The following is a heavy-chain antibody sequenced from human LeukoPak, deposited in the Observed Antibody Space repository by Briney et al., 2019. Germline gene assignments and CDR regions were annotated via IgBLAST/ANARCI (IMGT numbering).Heavy chain of an antibody. CDR3: AHEAAAGLGRFDY. CDR2: IIPIFGTA. Sequence: GSSVKVSCKASGGTFSSYAISWVRQAPGQGLEWIGGIIPIFGTANYAQKFQGRVTITTDDSTSTAYMELSSLRSEDTAVYYCAHEAAAGLGRFDYWGQGTLVTVSS. V-gene: IGHV1-69*05. D-gene: IGHD6-13*01. J-gene: IGHJ4*02. CDR1: GGTFSSYA.